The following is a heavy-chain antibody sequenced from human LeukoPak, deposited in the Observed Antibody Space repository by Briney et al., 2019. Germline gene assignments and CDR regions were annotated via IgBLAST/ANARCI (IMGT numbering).Heavy chain of an antibody. J-gene: IGHJ4*02. D-gene: IGHD5-12*01. Sequence: GGSLGLSCSASGFTFSSYAMHWVRQAPGKGLEYVSGISSNGGSTYYADSVKGTFTISRDNSKNTLYLQMSSLRAEDTAMYYCVKLSPYSGYDYWGQGTLVTVSS. CDR1: GFTFSSYA. CDR2: ISSNGGST. CDR3: VKLSPYSGYDY. V-gene: IGHV3-64D*09.